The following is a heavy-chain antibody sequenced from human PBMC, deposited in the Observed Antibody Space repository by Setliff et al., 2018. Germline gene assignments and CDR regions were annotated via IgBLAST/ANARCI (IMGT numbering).Heavy chain of an antibody. CDR3: ARIMGIVGDNWFDP. D-gene: IGHD1-26*01. J-gene: IGHJ5*02. Sequence: SVKVSCKASGYTFTGYYMHWVRQAPGQGLEWMGRINPSSGGTNYAQKFQGRVTMTRDTSISTAYMELSRLRSDDTAVYYCARIMGIVGDNWFDPWGQGTLVTVSS. CDR1: GYTFTGYY. V-gene: IGHV1-2*06. CDR2: INPSSGGT.